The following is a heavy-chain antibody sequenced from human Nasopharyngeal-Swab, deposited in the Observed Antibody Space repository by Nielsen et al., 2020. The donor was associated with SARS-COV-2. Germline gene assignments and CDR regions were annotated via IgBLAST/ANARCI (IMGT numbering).Heavy chain of an antibody. CDR2: SSGSGGST. CDR1: GFTFSSYA. V-gene: IGHV3-23*01. CDR3: AKGPGYCSSTSCARKAYFDY. Sequence: GGSLRLSCAASGFTFSSYAMSWVRQAPGKGLEWVSASSGSGGSTYYADSVKGRFTISRDNSKNTLYLQMNSLRAEDTAVYYCAKGPGYCSSTSCARKAYFDYWGQGTLVTVSS. J-gene: IGHJ4*02. D-gene: IGHD2-2*03.